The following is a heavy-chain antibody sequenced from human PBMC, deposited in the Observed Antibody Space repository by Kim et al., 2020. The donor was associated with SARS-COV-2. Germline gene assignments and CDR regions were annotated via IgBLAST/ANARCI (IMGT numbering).Heavy chain of an antibody. V-gene: IGHV5-51*01. CDR1: GYSFTNYW. CDR3: ARVSAAGKGGGYYFYYAMDV. D-gene: IGHD6-13*01. J-gene: IGHJ6*02. CDR2: IYPGDSDT. Sequence: GESLKISCKGSGYSFTNYWIAWVRQMPGKGLEWMGVIYPGDSDTRYSPSFQGQVTISADKSITTAYLQWSSLKASDTAMYYCARVSAAGKGGGYYFYYAMDVWGQGTTVTVSS.